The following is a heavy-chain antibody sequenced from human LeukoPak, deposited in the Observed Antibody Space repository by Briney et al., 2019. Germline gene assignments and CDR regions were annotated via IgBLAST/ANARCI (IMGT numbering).Heavy chain of an antibody. D-gene: IGHD2-2*01. J-gene: IGHJ4*02. CDR3: ARGDIVVVPAAPLGDY. Sequence: ASVKVSCKASGYTFTSYYVHWVRQAPGQGLEWMGIINPSGGSTSYARKFQGRVTMTRDTSTSTVYMELSSLRSEDTAVYYCARGDIVVVPAAPLGDYWGQGTLVTVSS. CDR2: INPSGGST. V-gene: IGHV1-46*01. CDR1: GYTFTSYY.